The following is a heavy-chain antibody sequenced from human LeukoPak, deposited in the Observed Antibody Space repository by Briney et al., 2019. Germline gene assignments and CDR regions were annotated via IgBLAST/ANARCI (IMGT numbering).Heavy chain of an antibody. J-gene: IGHJ4*02. Sequence: HPGGYLRLSCVASRFTFSNYAMTWVRQAPGKGLEWVSGISGNGGSTYYADSLKGRFTISRDNSKNTLYLQMDSLRAEDTAIYYCAKDRSSGWSTEYFDFWGQGTLVTVSS. CDR2: ISGNGGST. CDR3: AKDRSSGWSTEYFDF. D-gene: IGHD6-19*01. CDR1: RFTFSNYA. V-gene: IGHV3-23*01.